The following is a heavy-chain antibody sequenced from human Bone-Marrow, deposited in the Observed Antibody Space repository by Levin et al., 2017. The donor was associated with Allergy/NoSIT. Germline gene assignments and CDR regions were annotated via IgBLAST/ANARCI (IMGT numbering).Heavy chain of an antibody. V-gene: IGHV3-15*01. D-gene: IGHD1-26*01. CDR1: GLVFSDSW. Sequence: GGSLRLSCVGSGLVFSDSWMSWVRQSPGKGLEYLGRIKSKADGGAIDYAAPVRGRFTISRDDSKHTLHLQMDNVKTEDAALYYCTTLRGRYRGLLNDYWGQGTLVTVSS. J-gene: IGHJ4*02. CDR3: TTLRGRYRGLLNDY. CDR2: IKSKADGGAI.